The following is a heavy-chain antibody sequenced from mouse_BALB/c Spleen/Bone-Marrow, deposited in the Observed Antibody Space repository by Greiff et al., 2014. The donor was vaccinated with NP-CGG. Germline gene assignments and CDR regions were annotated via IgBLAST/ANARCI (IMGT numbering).Heavy chain of an antibody. Sequence: EVMLVESGPELVKPGTSVKITCKTSGYTFTEYTMHWVKRSHGKSLEWIGGINPNNGGTSYNQKFKGKATLTVDKSSSTAYMELRSLTSEDSAVYYCARSEGRYYFAMNYWGQGTSVTVSS. V-gene: IGHV1-18*01. CDR3: ARSEGRYYFAMNY. CDR2: INPNNGGT. CDR1: GYTFTEYT. J-gene: IGHJ4*01.